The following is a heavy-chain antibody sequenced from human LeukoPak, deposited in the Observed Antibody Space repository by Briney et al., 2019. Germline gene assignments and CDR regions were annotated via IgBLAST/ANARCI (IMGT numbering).Heavy chain of an antibody. J-gene: IGHJ4*02. CDR2: IYSGGST. Sequence: GGSLRLSCAASGFTVSSNYMSWVRQAPGKGLEWVSVIYSGGSTYYADSVKGRFTISRDNSKNTLYLQMNSLRAEDTAVYYCARGASQLLYLYYWGQGTLVTVSS. CDR1: GFTVSSNY. V-gene: IGHV3-66*01. D-gene: IGHD2-2*02. CDR3: ARGASQLLYLYY.